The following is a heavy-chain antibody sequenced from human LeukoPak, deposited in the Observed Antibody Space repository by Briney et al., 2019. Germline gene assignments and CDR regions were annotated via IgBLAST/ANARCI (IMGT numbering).Heavy chain of an antibody. D-gene: IGHD3-10*01. J-gene: IGHJ4*02. Sequence: PGGSLRLSCVASGFTFSNYAMSWVRQAPGKGLEWVPSISDGGGGTYYADSVKGRFTISRDNSKNTLYLLMNSLGAEDTAIYYCANRGKYYFDYWGQGTLVTVSS. CDR3: ANRGKYYFDY. CDR2: ISDGGGGT. CDR1: GFTFSNYA. V-gene: IGHV3-23*01.